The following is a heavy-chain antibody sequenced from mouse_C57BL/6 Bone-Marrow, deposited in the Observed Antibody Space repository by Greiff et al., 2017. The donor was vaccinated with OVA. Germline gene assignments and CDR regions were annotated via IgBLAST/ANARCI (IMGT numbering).Heavy chain of an antibody. V-gene: IGHV10-1*01. Sequence: EVQLVESGGGLVQPKGSLKLSCAASGFSFNTYAMNWVRQAPGKGLEWVARIRSKSNNYATYYADSVKDRFTISRDDSESMLYLQMNNLKTEDTAMYYCVRSITTLYYYAMDYSGQGTSVTVSS. CDR1: GFSFNTYA. D-gene: IGHD1-1*01. J-gene: IGHJ4*01. CDR2: IRSKSNNYAT. CDR3: VRSITTLYYYAMDY.